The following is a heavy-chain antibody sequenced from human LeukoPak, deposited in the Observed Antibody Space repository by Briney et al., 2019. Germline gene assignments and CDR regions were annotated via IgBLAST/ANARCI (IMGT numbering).Heavy chain of an antibody. CDR3: ARHEGSGSYYSY. D-gene: IGHD1-26*01. V-gene: IGHV5-51*01. Sequence: GESLKISCKGSGYSFTTYWIAWVRQMPGRGLEWMGIISPDDSEIRYSPSFRGQVTISAYKSTSTAYLQWSRLRASDTAIYYCARHEGSGSYYSYWGQGTLVTVSS. J-gene: IGHJ4*02. CDR1: GYSFTTYW. CDR2: ISPDDSEI.